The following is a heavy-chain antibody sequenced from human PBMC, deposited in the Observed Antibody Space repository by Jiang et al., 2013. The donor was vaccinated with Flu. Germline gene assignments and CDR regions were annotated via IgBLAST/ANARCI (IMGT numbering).Heavy chain of an antibody. D-gene: IGHD6-19*01. V-gene: IGHV4-34*01. Sequence: GLLKPSETLSLTCAVYGGSFSRYFWSWIRQPPGKGLEWIGSIYYSGSTYYNPSLKSRVTISVDTSKNQFSLKLSSVTAADTAVYYAFIAVADSSYFDYWGQGTLVTVSS. CDR2: IYYSGST. CDR3: FIAVADSSYFDY. CDR1: GGSFSRYF. J-gene: IGHJ4*02.